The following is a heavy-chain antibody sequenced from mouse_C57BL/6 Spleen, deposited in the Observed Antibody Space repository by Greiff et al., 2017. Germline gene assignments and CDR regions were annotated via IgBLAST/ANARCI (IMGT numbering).Heavy chain of an antibody. D-gene: IGHD3-3*01. V-gene: IGHV1-22*01. CDR1: GYTFTDYN. J-gene: IGHJ2*01. CDR3: AREGREGYFDY. CDR2: INPNNGGT. Sequence: VQLQQSGPELVKPGASVKMSCKASGYTFTDYNMHWVKQSHGKSLEWIGYINPNNGGTSYNQKFKGKATLPVNKSSSTAYMELRSLTSEDSAVYYCAREGREGYFDYWGQGTTLTVSS.